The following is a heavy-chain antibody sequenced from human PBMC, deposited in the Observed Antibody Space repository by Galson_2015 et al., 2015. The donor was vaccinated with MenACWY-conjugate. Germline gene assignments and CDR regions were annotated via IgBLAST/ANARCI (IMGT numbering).Heavy chain of an antibody. CDR3: TTDSPNVEIVATGGGVGLDY. D-gene: IGHD5-12*01. CDR2: IKSKTDGGTT. Sequence: SLRLSCAASGFTFSNAWMNWVRQAPGKGLEWVGRIKSKTDGGTTDYAAPVKGRFTISRDDSKNTLYLQMNSLKTEDTAVYYCTTDSPNVEIVATGGGVGLDYWGQGTLVTVSS. CDR1: GFTFSNAW. V-gene: IGHV3-15*07. J-gene: IGHJ4*02.